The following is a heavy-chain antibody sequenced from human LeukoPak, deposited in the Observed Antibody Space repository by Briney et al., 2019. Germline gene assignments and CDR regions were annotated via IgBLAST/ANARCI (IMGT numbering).Heavy chain of an antibody. CDR1: GYTFTSYY. CDR2: INPTGGST. J-gene: IGHJ5*02. Sequence: ASVKVSCKASGYTFTSYYMHWVRQAPGQGLEWMGLINPTGGSTGYAQKFQGRVTMTRDMSTSTDYMELSSLRSEDTAVYYCARALWFGERYNWFDPWGQGTLVTVSS. D-gene: IGHD3-10*01. CDR3: ARALWFGERYNWFDP. V-gene: IGHV1-46*01.